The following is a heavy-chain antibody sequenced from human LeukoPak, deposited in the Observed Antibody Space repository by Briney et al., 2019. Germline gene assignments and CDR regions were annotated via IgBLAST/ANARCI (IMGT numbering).Heavy chain of an antibody. J-gene: IGHJ6*02. CDR1: GYAFTSYG. CDR3: ARDLGEYGDYYYYYGMDV. CDR2: ISAYNGNT. V-gene: IGHV1-18*01. D-gene: IGHD4-17*01. Sequence: GASVKVSCKASGYAFTSYGISWVRQAPGQGLEWMGWISAYNGNTNYAQKLQGRVTMTTDTSTSTAYMELGSLRSDDTVVYYCARDLGEYGDYYYYYGMDVWGQGTTVTVSS.